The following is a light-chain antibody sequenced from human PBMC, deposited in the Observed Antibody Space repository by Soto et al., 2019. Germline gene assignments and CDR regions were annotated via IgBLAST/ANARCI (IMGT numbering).Light chain of an antibody. V-gene: IGLV2-11*01. CDR2: DVN. Sequence: QSALTQPRSVSGSPGQSVTISCTGTSSDIGAYNYVSWYQQHPGKAPKLMIYDVNKRPSGVPDRFSGSKSDNTASLTISGLQAEDEADYSCCSFAGTYTYVFGTGTKVTVL. J-gene: IGLJ1*01. CDR1: SSDIGAYNY. CDR3: CSFAGTYTYV.